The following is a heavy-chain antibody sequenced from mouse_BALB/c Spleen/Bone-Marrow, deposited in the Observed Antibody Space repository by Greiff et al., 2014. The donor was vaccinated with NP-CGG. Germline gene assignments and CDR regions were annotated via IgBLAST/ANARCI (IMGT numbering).Heavy chain of an antibody. CDR1: GYTFTSYW. Sequence: QVQLQQSGAELVRPGASVKLSCKASGYTFTSYWMNWVKQRPEQGLERIGRIDPYDSETHYNQKFKDKAILTVDKSSSTAYMQLSSRTSEDSAVYYCARGRDYDVFSYWGQGTLVTVSA. J-gene: IGHJ3*01. D-gene: IGHD2-4*01. CDR3: ARGRDYDVFSY. V-gene: IGHV1-52*01. CDR2: IDPYDSET.